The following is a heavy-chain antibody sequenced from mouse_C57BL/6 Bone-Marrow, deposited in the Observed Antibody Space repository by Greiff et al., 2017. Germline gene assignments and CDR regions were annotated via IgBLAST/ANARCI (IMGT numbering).Heavy chain of an antibody. D-gene: IGHD2-4*01. V-gene: IGHV5-16*01. CDR2: INYDGSST. CDR3: ARESSLNGDYDGGFAY. Sequence: EVQLVESEGGLVQPGSSMKLSCTASGFTFSDYYMAWVRQVPEKGLEWVANINYDGSSTYYLDSLKSRFIISRDNAKNILYLQMSSLKSEDTATXYCARESSLNGDYDGGFAYWGQGTLVTVSA. CDR1: GFTFSDYY. J-gene: IGHJ3*01.